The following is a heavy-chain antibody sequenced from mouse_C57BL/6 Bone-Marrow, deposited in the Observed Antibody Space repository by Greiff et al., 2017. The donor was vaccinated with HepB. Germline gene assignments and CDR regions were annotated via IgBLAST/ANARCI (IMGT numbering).Heavy chain of an antibody. CDR1: GFTFSSYG. Sequence: DVMLVESGGDLVKPGGSLKLSCAASGFTFSSYGMSWVRQTPDKRLEWVATISSGGSYTYYPDGVKGRFTISRDNAKNTLYLQMSSLKSEETAMYYCARPRDGSPVAYWGQGTLVTVSA. CDR2: ISSGGSYT. V-gene: IGHV5-6*02. D-gene: IGHD3-2*02. J-gene: IGHJ3*01. CDR3: ARPRDGSPVAY.